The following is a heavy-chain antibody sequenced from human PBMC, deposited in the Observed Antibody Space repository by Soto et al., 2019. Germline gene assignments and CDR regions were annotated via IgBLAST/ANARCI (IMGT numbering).Heavy chain of an antibody. CDR3: AKDQYDFWSGYSHFDY. D-gene: IGHD3-3*01. CDR2: ISGSGGST. CDR1: GFTFMSNA. V-gene: IGHV3-23*01. Sequence: PGGSLRLSCVASGFTFMSNAMSWVRQAPGKGLEWVSAISGSGGSTYYADSVKGRFTISRDNSKNTLYLQMNSLRAEDTAVYYCAKDQYDFWSGYSHFDYWGQGTLVTVSS. J-gene: IGHJ4*02.